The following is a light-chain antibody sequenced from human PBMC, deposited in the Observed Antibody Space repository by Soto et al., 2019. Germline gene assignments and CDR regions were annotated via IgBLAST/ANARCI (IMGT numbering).Light chain of an antibody. Sequence: SASVGDRVTITCRASESINTNLNWFQQRPGTAPKLLIFAASGLQSWVPSRFSGSGSGTDFTLTISSLRPEDFATYFCQQSYSLPYTFGQGTKLEI. J-gene: IGKJ2*01. V-gene: IGKV1-39*01. CDR2: AAS. CDR1: ESINTN. CDR3: QQSYSLPYT.